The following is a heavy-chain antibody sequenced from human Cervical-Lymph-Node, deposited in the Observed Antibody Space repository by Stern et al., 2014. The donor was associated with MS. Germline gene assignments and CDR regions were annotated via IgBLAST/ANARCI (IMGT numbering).Heavy chain of an antibody. CDR1: GYTFISSG. D-gene: IGHD6-19*01. CDR3: ARDRQWLVQGWFDP. Sequence: QVQLVQSGAEVKKPGASVKVSCKASGYTFISSGISWVRQAPGQGLEWMGWISPYNGNTKYAETLQDRVTMTTETSTSTVYMELRSLRFDDTAVYYCARDRQWLVQGWFDPWGQGTRVTVSS. J-gene: IGHJ5*02. V-gene: IGHV1-18*01. CDR2: ISPYNGNT.